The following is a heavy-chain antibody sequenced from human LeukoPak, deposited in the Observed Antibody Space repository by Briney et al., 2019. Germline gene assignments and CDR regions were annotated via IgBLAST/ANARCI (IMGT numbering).Heavy chain of an antibody. D-gene: IGHD1-26*01. CDR1: RGSISSDY. Sequence: SSETLSLTCTVSRGSISSDYWNWIRQPPGKGLEWIGYIYYSGSTNYNPSLKSRVTISVDTSKNQFSLNVRSGSAADTAVYYCARGQAGATTLFDYWGQGTLVTVSS. J-gene: IGHJ4*02. CDR3: ARGQAGATTLFDY. CDR2: IYYSGST. V-gene: IGHV4-59*01.